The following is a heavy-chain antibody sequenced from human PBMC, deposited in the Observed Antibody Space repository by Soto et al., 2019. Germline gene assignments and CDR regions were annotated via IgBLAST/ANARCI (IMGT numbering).Heavy chain of an antibody. V-gene: IGHV1-46*01. D-gene: IGHD1-26*01. CDR2: INPSGGST. Sequence: ASVKVSCKASGYTFTSYYMHWVRQAPGQGLEWMGIINPSGGSTSYAQKFQGRVTMTRDTSTSTVYMELSSLRSEDTAVYYCARVLGRELPAYDPFYICGQGTTVTVSS. J-gene: IGHJ3*02. CDR1: GYTFTSYY. CDR3: ARVLGRELPAYDPFYI.